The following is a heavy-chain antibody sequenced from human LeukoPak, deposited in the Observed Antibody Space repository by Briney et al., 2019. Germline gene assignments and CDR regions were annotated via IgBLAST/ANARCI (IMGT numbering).Heavy chain of an antibody. J-gene: IGHJ6*03. CDR2: ISSSSSYI. CDR1: GFTFSSYS. Sequence: GGSLRLSCAASGFTFSSYSMNWVRQAPGKGLEWVSSISSSSSYIYYADSVKGRFTISRDNAKNSLYLQMNSLRAEDTAVYYCARKINEASGYYLYYYYYMDVRGKGTTVTVSS. D-gene: IGHD3-22*01. CDR3: ARKINEASGYYLYYYYYMDV. V-gene: IGHV3-21*01.